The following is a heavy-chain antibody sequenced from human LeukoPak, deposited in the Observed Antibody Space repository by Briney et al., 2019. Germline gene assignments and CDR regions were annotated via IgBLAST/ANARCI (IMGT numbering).Heavy chain of an antibody. CDR3: ARGRRRSSGWSFDY. CDR2: INHSGST. CDR1: GGSFSGYY. Sequence: PSETLSLTCAVYGGSFSGYYWSWIRQPPGKGLEWIGEINHSGSTNYNPSLKSRVTISGDTSKNQFSLNLSSVTAADTAVYYCARGRRRSSGWSFDYWGQGTLVIVSS. J-gene: IGHJ4*02. D-gene: IGHD6-19*01. V-gene: IGHV4-34*01.